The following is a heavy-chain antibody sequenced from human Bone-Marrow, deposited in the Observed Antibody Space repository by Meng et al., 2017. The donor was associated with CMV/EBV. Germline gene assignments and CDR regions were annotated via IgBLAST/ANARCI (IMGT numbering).Heavy chain of an antibody. CDR3: ARAAPYYDFWSGLSLGMDV. Sequence: LSLTCAASGFTFRSYWMSWVRQAPGKGLEWVANIKQDGSEKYYVDSVKGRFTISRDNAKNSLYLQMNSLRAEDTAVYYCARAAPYYDFWSGLSLGMDVWGQGTTVTFSS. CDR1: GFTFRSYW. V-gene: IGHV3-7*01. J-gene: IGHJ6*02. D-gene: IGHD3-3*01. CDR2: IKQDGSEK.